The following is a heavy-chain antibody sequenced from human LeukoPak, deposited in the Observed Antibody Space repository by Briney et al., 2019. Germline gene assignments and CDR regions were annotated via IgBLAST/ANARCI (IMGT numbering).Heavy chain of an antibody. CDR3: AKIQGWFNDAFHI. CDR1: GFRLSSYG. V-gene: IGHV3-23*01. CDR2: ISDSGEHT. Sequence: GGSLRLSCSASGFRLSSYGMSWVRQAPGKGLEWVSGISDSGEHTHYADSVKGRFSISRGTSTNTLFMQMNSLRVEDTAIYYCAKIQGWFNDAFHIGGQGTNVIVSS. J-gene: IGHJ3*02. D-gene: IGHD6-19*01.